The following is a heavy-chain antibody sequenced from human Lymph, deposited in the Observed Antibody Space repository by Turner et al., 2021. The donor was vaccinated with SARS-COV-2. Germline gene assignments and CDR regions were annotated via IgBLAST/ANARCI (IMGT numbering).Heavy chain of an antibody. J-gene: IGHJ4*02. CDR1: GGTFSTYA. CDR3: ARDATGPLGY. Sequence: QVQLVQSGAEVKKPGSSVKVSCKASGGTFSTYAISWVRQAPGQGLEWLGGTIPIFGIANYAQKFQVRVTITADKFTSTAYMELSSLRSEDTAVYYCARDATGPLGYWGRGTLVTVSS. CDR2: TIPIFGIA. D-gene: IGHD1-1*01. V-gene: IGHV1-69*10.